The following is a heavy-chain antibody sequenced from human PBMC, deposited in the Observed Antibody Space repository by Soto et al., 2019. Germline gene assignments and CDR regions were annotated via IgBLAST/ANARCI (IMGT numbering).Heavy chain of an antibody. V-gene: IGHV1-69*01. D-gene: IGHD3-22*01. CDR2: FIPVFQTA. CDR3: AKDGSGYTWSNEF. J-gene: IGHJ4*02. CDR1: GGLFSSYP. Sequence: QEQLVQSGAEVKKPGSAVKVSCKASGGLFSSYPIRWVRQVPGQGLEWMGGFIPVFQTAYYTQRVQGRVTISADESKNTAYMELSSLRSEDTAIYYCAKDGSGYTWSNEFWGQGTQVTVSS.